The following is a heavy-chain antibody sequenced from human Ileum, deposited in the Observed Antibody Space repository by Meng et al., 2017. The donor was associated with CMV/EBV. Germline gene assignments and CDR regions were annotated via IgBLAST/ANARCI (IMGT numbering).Heavy chain of an antibody. CDR2: IYYSGST. D-gene: IGHD6-19*01. CDR1: GYSISSGYS. V-gene: IGHV4-61*01. J-gene: IGHJ4*02. Sequence: SETLSLTCTVSGYSISSGYSWGWIRQPPGKGLEWIGYIYYSGSTNYNPSLKSRVTISVDTSKNQFSLKLSSVTAADTAVYYCARGAVAGLSFDYWGQGTLVTVSS. CDR3: ARGAVAGLSFDY.